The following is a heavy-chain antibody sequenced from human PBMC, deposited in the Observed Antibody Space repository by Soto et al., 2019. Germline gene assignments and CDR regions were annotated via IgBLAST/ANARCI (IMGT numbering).Heavy chain of an antibody. CDR3: AHRATMTIFGLMIETVIVFDA. V-gene: IGHV2-5*02. CDR1: WFSLSTSGAA. Sequence: QINLIESGPTLVKPTQTLTLTCTFSWFSLSTSGAAVGWVRHPPGRALEWLALIYWDVDKRYHASLGHRLTITKDTSINLVVLTLTNVDPAAPATYYCAHRATMTIFGLMIETVIVFDALGQGTLGIVAS. CDR2: IYWDVDK. D-gene: IGHD3-3*01. J-gene: IGHJ5*02.